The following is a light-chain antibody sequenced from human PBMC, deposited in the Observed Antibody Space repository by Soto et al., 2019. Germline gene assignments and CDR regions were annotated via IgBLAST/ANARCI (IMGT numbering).Light chain of an antibody. CDR2: GAS. V-gene: IGKV1-39*01. CDR3: QQSYSTPLT. CDR1: EIIDYN. J-gene: IGKJ4*01. Sequence: DIQLTQPPSPLSASVGDRVTITCRASEIIDYNLNWYQQKPGKAPNLLIYGASSLQSGVPSRFSGSGSGKEFTLTISSLQPEDFGTYYCQQSYSTPLTFGGGTKVEIK.